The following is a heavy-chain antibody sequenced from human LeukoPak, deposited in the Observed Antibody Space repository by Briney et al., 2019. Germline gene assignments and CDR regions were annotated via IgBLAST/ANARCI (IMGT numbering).Heavy chain of an antibody. V-gene: IGHV3-23*01. CDR2: ISGSGGST. Sequence: GGSLRLSCAASGFTFSSYGMSWVRQAPGKGLEWVSAISGSGGSTYYADSVKGRFTISRDNAKNSLYLQLNSLRAEDTAVYYCARDPYSGSYSDYYYYYMHVWGKGTTVSVS. J-gene: IGHJ6*03. D-gene: IGHD1-26*01. CDR1: GFTFSSYG. CDR3: ARDPYSGSYSDYYYYYMHV.